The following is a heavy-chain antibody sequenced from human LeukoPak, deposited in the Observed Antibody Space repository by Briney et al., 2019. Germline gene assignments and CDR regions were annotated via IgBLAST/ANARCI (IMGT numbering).Heavy chain of an antibody. CDR3: ATPGGYYGSGSYGYCFDY. V-gene: IGHV4-34*01. J-gene: IGHJ4*02. D-gene: IGHD3-10*01. Sequence: SETLSLTCAVYGGSFSGYYWSWIRQPPGKGLEWIGEINHSGSTNYNPSLKSRVTISVDTSKNQFSLKLSSVTAADTAVYYCATPGGYYGSGSYGYCFDYWGQGTLVTVSS. CDR2: INHSGST. CDR1: GGSFSGYY.